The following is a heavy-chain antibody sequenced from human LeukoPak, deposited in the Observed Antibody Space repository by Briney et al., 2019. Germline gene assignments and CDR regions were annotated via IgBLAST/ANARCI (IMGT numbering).Heavy chain of an antibody. D-gene: IGHD6-6*01. J-gene: IGHJ4*02. CDR1: GFTFRSYA. Sequence: GGSLRLSCAASGFTFRSYAMSWVRQAPGKGLEWVSAITDTGGSTWYADSVTGRFTISRDNSKNTLYLQMNGLRAEDTALYYCAKGSLAARPYYFDCWGQGTLVSVSS. CDR2: ITDTGGST. V-gene: IGHV3-23*01. CDR3: AKGSLAARPYYFDC.